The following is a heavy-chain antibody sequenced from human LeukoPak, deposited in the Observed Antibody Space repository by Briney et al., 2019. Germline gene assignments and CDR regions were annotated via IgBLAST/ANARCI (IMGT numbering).Heavy chain of an antibody. V-gene: IGHV1-24*01. J-gene: IGHJ6*02. CDR3: ARGGGLAAPTIYYYYGMDV. D-gene: IGHD3-16*01. Sequence: ASVKVSCKVSGYTLTELSMHWVRQAPGKGLEWMGGFDPEDGETIYAQKFQGRVTMTEDTSTDTAYMELSSLRSEDTAGYYCARGGGLAAPTIYYYYGMDVWGQGTTVTVSS. CDR1: GYTLTELS. CDR2: FDPEDGET.